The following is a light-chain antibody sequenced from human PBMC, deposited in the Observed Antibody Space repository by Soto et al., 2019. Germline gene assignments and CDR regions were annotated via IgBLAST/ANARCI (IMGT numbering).Light chain of an antibody. CDR1: QSISSNY. J-gene: IGKJ4*01. Sequence: EIVLTQSPGTLSLSPGETVTLSCRASQSISSNYVAWSQHKPGQAPRLLIYGASSRAPGIPERFSGSGSGTDFSLTINRLEPEESAVFYCQQYGYPQLTFGGGTKVEIK. CDR2: GAS. CDR3: QQYGYPQLT. V-gene: IGKV3-20*01.